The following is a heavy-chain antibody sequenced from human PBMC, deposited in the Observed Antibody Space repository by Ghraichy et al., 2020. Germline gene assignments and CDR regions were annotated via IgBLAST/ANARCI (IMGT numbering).Heavy chain of an antibody. CDR2: ISSSSSYI. CDR3: ARDYQFNAVAVAFDY. D-gene: IGHD6-19*01. Sequence: GGSLRLSCAASGFTFSSYSMNWVRQAPGKGLEWVSSISSSSSYIYYADSVKGRFTISRDNAKNSLYLQMNSLRAEDTAVYYCARDYQFNAVAVAFDYWGQGTLVTVSS. J-gene: IGHJ4*02. V-gene: IGHV3-21*01. CDR1: GFTFSSYS.